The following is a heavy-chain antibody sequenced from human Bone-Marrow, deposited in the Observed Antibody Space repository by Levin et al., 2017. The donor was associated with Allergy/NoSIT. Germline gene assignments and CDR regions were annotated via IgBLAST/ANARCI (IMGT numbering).Heavy chain of an antibody. V-gene: IGHV3-73*01. D-gene: IGHD3-10*01. J-gene: IGHJ4*02. Sequence: GGSLRLSCAASGFSFGGSTMHCVRQAFGKGLEWVGRIRSNTNSYATTYAASVKGRFTISRDDSKNTAYLQMDSLKTEDTAVYYCNVGSDSGYYHDYWGRGTLVTVSS. CDR3: NVGSDSGYYHDY. CDR1: GFSFGGST. CDR2: IRSNTNSYAT.